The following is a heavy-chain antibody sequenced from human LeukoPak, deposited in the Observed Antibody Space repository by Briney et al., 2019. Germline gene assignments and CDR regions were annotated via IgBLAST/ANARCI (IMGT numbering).Heavy chain of an antibody. D-gene: IGHD5-12*01. CDR3: ARGGYSGYDWIDY. J-gene: IGHJ4*02. CDR1: GFTFSTYW. Sequence: PGGSLRLSCAGSGFTFSTYWMHWVRQAPGGGLVWVSGINTDGSTTSYADSVKGRFSISRDNTKNTLYLQMGSLRAEDMAVYYCARGGYSGYDWIDYWGQGTLVTVSS. CDR2: INTDGSTT. V-gene: IGHV3-74*01.